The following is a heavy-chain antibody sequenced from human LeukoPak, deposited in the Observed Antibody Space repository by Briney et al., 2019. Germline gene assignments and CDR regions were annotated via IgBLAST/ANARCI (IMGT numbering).Heavy chain of an antibody. D-gene: IGHD2-2*01. J-gene: IGHJ1*01. CDR3: ATFPDIVVVPAASDFQH. V-gene: IGHV1-2*02. CDR1: GYTFTGYY. Sequence: SVKVSCKASGYTFTGYYMHWVRQAPGQGLEWMGWINPNSGGTNYAQKFQGRVTMTRDTSISTAYMELSRLRSDDTAVYYCATFPDIVVVPAASDFQHWGQGTLVTVSS. CDR2: INPNSGGT.